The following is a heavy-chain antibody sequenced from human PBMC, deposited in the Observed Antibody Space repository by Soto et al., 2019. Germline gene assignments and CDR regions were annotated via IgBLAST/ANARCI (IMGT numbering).Heavy chain of an antibody. D-gene: IGHD3-10*01. Sequence: QVQLVESGGGVVQPGRSLRLSCAASGFTFSSYGMHWVRQAPGKGLEWVAVIWYDGSNKYYADSVKGRFTISRDNSKNTLYLQMNSLRAEDTAVYYCAREYGGDVWFGELTAFDIWGQGTMVTVSS. CDR3: AREYGGDVWFGELTAFDI. CDR1: GFTFSSYG. CDR2: IWYDGSNK. J-gene: IGHJ3*02. V-gene: IGHV3-33*01.